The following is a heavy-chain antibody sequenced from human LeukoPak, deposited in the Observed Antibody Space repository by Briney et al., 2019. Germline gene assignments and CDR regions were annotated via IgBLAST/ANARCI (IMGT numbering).Heavy chain of an antibody. D-gene: IGHD2-15*01. CDR2: INPNSGGT. CDR3: ARVRSQGRVVAAIGY. J-gene: IGHJ4*02. Sequence: ASVKVSCKASGYTFTGYYMHWVRQAPGQGLVWMGWINPNSGGTNYAQKFQGRVTMTRDTSISTAYMELSSLRSDDTAVYYCARVRSQGRVVAAIGYWGQGTLVTVSS. V-gene: IGHV1-2*02. CDR1: GYTFTGYY.